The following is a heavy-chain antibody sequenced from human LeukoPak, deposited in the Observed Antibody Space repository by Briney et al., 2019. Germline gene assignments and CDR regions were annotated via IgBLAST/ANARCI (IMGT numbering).Heavy chain of an antibody. D-gene: IGHD3-3*01. Sequence: GGSLRLSCAASGFTFSSYAMSWVRQAPGKGLEWVSAISGSGGSTYYADSVKGRFTISRDNSKNTLYLQMNSLRAEDTAVYYCAREAYYDFWSGHQGAFDIWGQGTMVTVSS. CDR3: AREAYYDFWSGHQGAFDI. CDR2: ISGSGGST. J-gene: IGHJ3*02. V-gene: IGHV3-23*01. CDR1: GFTFSSYA.